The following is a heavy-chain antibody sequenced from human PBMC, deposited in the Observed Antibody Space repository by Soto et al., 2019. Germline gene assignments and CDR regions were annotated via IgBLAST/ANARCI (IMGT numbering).Heavy chain of an antibody. D-gene: IGHD6-19*01. J-gene: IGHJ4*02. CDR2: IKQDGSEK. Sequence: PGGSLRLSCAASGFTFSSYWMSWVRQAPGKGLEWVANIKQDGSEKYYVDSVKGRFTISRDNAKNSLYLQMNSLRAEDTAVYYCARVFHSSGWSAGGNYWGQGTLVTVSS. CDR1: GFTFSSYW. V-gene: IGHV3-7*01. CDR3: ARVFHSSGWSAGGNY.